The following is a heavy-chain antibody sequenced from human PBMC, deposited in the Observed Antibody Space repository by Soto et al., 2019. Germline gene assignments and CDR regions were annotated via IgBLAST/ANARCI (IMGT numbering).Heavy chain of an antibody. V-gene: IGHV4-34*01. D-gene: IGHD2-2*01. J-gene: IGHJ5*02. CDR2: INHSGST. Sequence: SETLSLTCAVYGGSFSGYYWSWIRQPPGKGLEWIGEINHSGSTNYNPSLKSRVTISVDTSKNQFSLKLSSVTAADTAVYYCARRLPRGYCSSTSCYGGGNWFDPWGQGTLVTVSS. CDR3: ARRLPRGYCSSTSCYGGGNWFDP. CDR1: GGSFSGYY.